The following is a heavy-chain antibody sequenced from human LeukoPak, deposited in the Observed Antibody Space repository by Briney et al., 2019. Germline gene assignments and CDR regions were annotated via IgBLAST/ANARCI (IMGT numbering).Heavy chain of an antibody. CDR3: ARLYYYDSSGYYYGVFDY. CDR2: IIPILGIA. Sequence: SVKVSCKASGGTFSSYAISWVRQAPGQGLESMGRIIPILGIANYAQKFQGRVTITADKSTSTAYMELSSLRSEDTAVYYCARLYYYDSSGYYYGVFDYWGQGTLVTVSS. D-gene: IGHD3-22*01. CDR1: GGTFSSYA. V-gene: IGHV1-69*04. J-gene: IGHJ4*02.